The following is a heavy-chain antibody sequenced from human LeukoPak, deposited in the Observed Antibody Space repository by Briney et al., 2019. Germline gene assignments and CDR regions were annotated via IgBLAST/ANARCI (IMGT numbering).Heavy chain of an antibody. V-gene: IGHV3-11*04. Sequence: KSGGSLRLSCAASGFTFSDYYMSWIRQAPGKGLEWVSYISSSGSTIYYADSVKGRFTISRDNAKNSLYLQMNSLRAEDTAVYYCARGYYDFWSGSYGEAFDIWGQGTMVTVSS. J-gene: IGHJ3*02. CDR2: ISSSGSTI. D-gene: IGHD3-3*01. CDR1: GFTFSDYY. CDR3: ARGYYDFWSGSYGEAFDI.